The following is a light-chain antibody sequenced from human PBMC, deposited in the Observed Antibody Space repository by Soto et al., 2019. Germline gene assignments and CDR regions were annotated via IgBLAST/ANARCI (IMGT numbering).Light chain of an antibody. Sequence: EIVMTQSPATLSVSPGGRATLSCRASQSVSSSYLAWYQQKPGQAPRLLTYGASSRATGIPDRFSGSGSGTDFTLTTSRLEPEDFAVYYCQQYGSSPLTFGGGTKVDIK. CDR1: QSVSSSY. J-gene: IGKJ4*01. V-gene: IGKV3-20*01. CDR2: GAS. CDR3: QQYGSSPLT.